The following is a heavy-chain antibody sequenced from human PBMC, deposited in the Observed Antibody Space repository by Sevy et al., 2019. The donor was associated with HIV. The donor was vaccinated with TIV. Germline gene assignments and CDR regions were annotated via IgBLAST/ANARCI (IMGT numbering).Heavy chain of an antibody. V-gene: IGHV1-2*02. Sequence: ASVKVSCKASGYTFTDYFMHWVRQAPGQGLEWMGWINPNSGDTKYAQKFQGRVTVNRDTSIRTAYMELSSLRFDDTAVYYCASPGGYRYGSLLDNWGQGTLVTVSS. D-gene: IGHD5-18*01. CDR2: INPNSGDT. CDR1: GYTFTDYF. CDR3: ASPGGYRYGSLLDN. J-gene: IGHJ4*02.